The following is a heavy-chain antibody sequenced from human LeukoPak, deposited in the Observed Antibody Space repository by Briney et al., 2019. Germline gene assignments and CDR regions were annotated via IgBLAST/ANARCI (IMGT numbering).Heavy chain of an antibody. D-gene: IGHD3-22*01. CDR1: GFTFDDYA. V-gene: IGHV3-9*01. Sequence: PGGSLRLSCAASGFTFDDYAMHWVRQAPGKGLEWVSGISWNSGSIGYADSVKGRFTISRDNAKNSLYLQMNSLRAEDTALYYCAKDSSSSWYAWTYYYDSSGFLDWGQGTLVTVPS. J-gene: IGHJ4*02. CDR3: AKDSSSSWYAWTYYYDSSGFLD. CDR2: ISWNSGSI.